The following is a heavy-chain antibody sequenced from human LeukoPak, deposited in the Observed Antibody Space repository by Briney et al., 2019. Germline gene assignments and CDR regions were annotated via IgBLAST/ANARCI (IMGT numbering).Heavy chain of an antibody. V-gene: IGHV3-74*01. CDR2: INSDGSTT. D-gene: IGHD1-26*01. J-gene: IGHJ4*02. Sequence: GGSLRLSCAASGFTFSSYWMHWVRQAPGNGLVWVSRINSDGSTTNYADSVKGRFTISRDNAKNTLYLQMNSLRAEDTAMYYCARRSSGSPPFYFDYWGQGTLVTVSS. CDR3: ARRSSGSPPFYFDY. CDR1: GFTFSSYW.